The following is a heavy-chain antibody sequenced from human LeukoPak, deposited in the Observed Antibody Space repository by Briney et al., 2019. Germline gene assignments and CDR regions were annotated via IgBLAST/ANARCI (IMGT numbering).Heavy chain of an antibody. Sequence: PSQTLSLTCTVSGGSISSGSYYWRWLRQPAGTGLEWIGRIYTSGSTNYNPSLKSRVTISVDTSKNQFSLKLSSVTAADTAVYYCARDGYYDSSGYLGYWGQGTLVTVSS. D-gene: IGHD3-22*01. CDR1: GGSISSGSYY. J-gene: IGHJ4*02. CDR3: ARDGYYDSSGYLGY. V-gene: IGHV4-61*02. CDR2: IYTSGST.